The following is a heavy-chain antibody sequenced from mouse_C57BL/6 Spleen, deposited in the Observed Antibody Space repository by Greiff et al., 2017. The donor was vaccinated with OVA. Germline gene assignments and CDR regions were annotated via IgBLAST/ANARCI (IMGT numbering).Heavy chain of an antibody. J-gene: IGHJ2*01. CDR3: ARGDGNFTEGY. V-gene: IGHV1-50*01. Sequence: QVQLQQSGAELVKPGASVKLSCKASGYTFTSYWMQWVKQRPGQGLEWIGEIDPSDSYTNYNQKFKGKATLTVDTSSSTAYMQLSSLTSEDSAVYYCARGDGNFTEGYWGQGTTLTVSS. CDR2: IDPSDSYT. CDR1: GYTFTSYW. D-gene: IGHD2-1*01.